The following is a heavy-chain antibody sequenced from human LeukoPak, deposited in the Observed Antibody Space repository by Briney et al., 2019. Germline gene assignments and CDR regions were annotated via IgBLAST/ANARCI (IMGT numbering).Heavy chain of an antibody. V-gene: IGHV3-21*01. D-gene: IGHD3-16*01. CDR1: GFTFSSYS. J-gene: IGHJ4*02. CDR3: ARDGGGGVFDY. CDR2: ISSSSSYI. Sequence: GGPLRLSCAASGFTFSSYSMNWLREAPGKGLEWLSSISSSSSYIYYADSVKGRFTISRDNAKNSLYLQMNSLRAEDTAVYYCARDGGGGVFDYWGQGTLVTVSS.